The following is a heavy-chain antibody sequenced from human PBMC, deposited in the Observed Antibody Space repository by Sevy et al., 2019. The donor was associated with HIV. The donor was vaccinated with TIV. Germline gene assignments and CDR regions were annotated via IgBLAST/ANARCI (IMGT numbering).Heavy chain of an antibody. CDR1: GGSISSYY. D-gene: IGHD3-3*01. J-gene: IGHJ3*02. V-gene: IGHV4-4*07. CDR2: IYTSGNT. CDR3: ATKRGEVGGYYHDAFDI. Sequence: SETLSLTCTVSGGSISSYYWSWIRQPAGNGLEWIGRIYTSGNTNYNPSLKSRVIMSVDTSKNQLSLKLSSVTAADTAVYYCATKRGEVGGYYHDAFDISGQGTLVTVSS.